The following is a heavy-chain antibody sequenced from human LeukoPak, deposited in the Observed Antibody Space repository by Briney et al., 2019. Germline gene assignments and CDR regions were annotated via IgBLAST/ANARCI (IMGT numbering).Heavy chain of an antibody. D-gene: IGHD3-22*01. CDR1: GFTVSSNY. CDR3: ARDYYDSSGYYFFFDY. J-gene: IGHJ4*02. V-gene: IGHV3-53*01. Sequence: GGSLRLSCAASGFTVSSNYMSWVRQALGKGLEWVSVIYSGGSTYYADSVKGRFTISRDNSKNTLYLQMNSLRAEDTAVYYCARDYYDSSGYYFFFDYWGQGTLVTVSS. CDR2: IYSGGST.